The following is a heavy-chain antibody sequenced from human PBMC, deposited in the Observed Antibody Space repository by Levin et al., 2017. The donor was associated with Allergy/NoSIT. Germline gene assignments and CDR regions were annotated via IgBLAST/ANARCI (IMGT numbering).Heavy chain of an antibody. CDR2: IYSGGST. CDR3: ASGRYYGSGSYNYYFDY. V-gene: IGHV3-53*01. Sequence: PGGSLRLSCAASGFTVSSNYMSWVRQAPGKGLEWVSVIYSGGSTYYVDSVKGRFTISRDNSKNTLYLQMNSLRAEDTAVYYCASGRYYGSGSYNYYFDYWGQGTLVTVSS. CDR1: GFTVSSNY. D-gene: IGHD3-10*01. J-gene: IGHJ4*02.